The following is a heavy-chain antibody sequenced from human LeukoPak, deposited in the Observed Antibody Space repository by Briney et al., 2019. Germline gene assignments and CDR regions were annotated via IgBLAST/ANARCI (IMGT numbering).Heavy chain of an antibody. CDR1: GFTVSNNY. CDR3: AREDNPLWFDP. J-gene: IGHJ5*02. V-gene: IGHV3-66*02. D-gene: IGHD1-1*01. Sequence: GGSLRLSCAASGFTVSNNYMTWVRQAPGKGLEWVSIIYSGGTTYYADSVKGRFTISRDNSNNTLHLQMNSLRPDDSALYYCAREDNPLWFDPWGQGTLVTVSS. CDR2: IYSGGTT.